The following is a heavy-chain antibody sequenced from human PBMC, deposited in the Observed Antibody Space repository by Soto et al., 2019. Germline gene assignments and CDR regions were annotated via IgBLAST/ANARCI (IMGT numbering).Heavy chain of an antibody. CDR1: GFSFSHEN. J-gene: IGHJ4*02. CDR3: ARGYGSSWFHY. D-gene: IGHD6-13*01. Sequence: EVQLVESGGGLVQPGGSLRLSCADSGFSFSHENMNWARQAPGKGLEWVSYIHSDSSVIFYADSVKGRFTISRDNVKRSLYLQMDSLRAEDTAVYYCARGYGSSWFHYWGQGTLVTVSS. CDR2: IHSDSSVI. V-gene: IGHV3-48*01.